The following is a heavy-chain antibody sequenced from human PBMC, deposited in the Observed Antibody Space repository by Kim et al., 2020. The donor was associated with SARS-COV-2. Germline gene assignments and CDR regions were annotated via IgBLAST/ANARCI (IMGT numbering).Heavy chain of an antibody. J-gene: IGHJ2*01. V-gene: IGHV3-30*03. CDR1: GFTFSSYG. Sequence: GGSLRLSCAASGFTFSSYGMHWVRQAPGKGLEWVAVISYDGSNKYYADSVKGRFTISRDNSKNTLYLQMNSLRAEDTAVYYCARPHIEDYDSSGYTPDDYWYFDLWGRGTLVTVSS. D-gene: IGHD3-22*01. CDR3: ARPHIEDYDSSGYTPDDYWYFDL. CDR2: ISYDGSNK.